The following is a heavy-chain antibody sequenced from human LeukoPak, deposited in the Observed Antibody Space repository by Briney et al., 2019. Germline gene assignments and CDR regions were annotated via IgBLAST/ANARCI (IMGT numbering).Heavy chain of an antibody. V-gene: IGHV3-64D*09. J-gene: IGHJ4*02. CDR1: GFTFSTYF. D-gene: IGHD6-19*01. CDR2: ISSNGGST. CDR3: VKSSGFYDY. Sequence: GGSLRLSCSASGFTFSTYFMHWIRQAPGKGLEYVSAISSNGGSTYYADSVKGRFTISRDNSKNTLYLQMSSLRTEDTAVYYCVKSSGFYDYWGQGTLVTVSS.